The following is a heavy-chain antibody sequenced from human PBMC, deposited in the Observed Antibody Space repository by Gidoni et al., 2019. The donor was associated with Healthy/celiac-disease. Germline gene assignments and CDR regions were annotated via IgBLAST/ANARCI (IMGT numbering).Heavy chain of an antibody. V-gene: IGHV3-30-3*01. Sequence: GLEWVAVISYDGSNKYYADSVKGRFTISRDNSKNTLYLQMNSLRAEDTAVYYCARDGSDGAFDIWGQGTMVTVSS. J-gene: IGHJ3*02. D-gene: IGHD6-25*01. CDR2: ISYDGSNK. CDR3: ARDGSDGAFDI.